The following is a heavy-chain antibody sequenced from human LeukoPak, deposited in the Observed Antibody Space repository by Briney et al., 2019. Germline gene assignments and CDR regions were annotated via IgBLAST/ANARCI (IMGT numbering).Heavy chain of an antibody. CDR2: ISSSSSYI. D-gene: IGHD2-2*01. CDR1: GFTFSSYS. J-gene: IGHJ5*02. V-gene: IGHV3-21*01. CDR3: ARDPVPGVVPAAIGWFDP. Sequence: PGGSLRLSCAASGFTFSSYSMNWVRQAPGKGLEWVSSISSSSSYIYYADSVKGRFTISRDNAKNSLYLQMNSLRAEDTAVYYCARDPVPGVVPAAIGWFDPWGQGTLVTVSS.